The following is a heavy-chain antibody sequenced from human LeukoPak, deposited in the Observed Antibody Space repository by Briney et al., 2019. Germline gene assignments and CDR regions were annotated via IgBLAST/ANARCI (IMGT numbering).Heavy chain of an antibody. V-gene: IGHV3-74*01. Sequence: PGGSLRLSCAASGFTFSSYWMHWVRQAPGEGLVWVSRIKSDGSVTWYADSVKGRFTISRDNAKNMLYLQMNSLRAEDTAVYYCARGGRLGELSLSHWGQGTLVTVSS. CDR1: GFTFSSYW. J-gene: IGHJ4*02. CDR3: ARGGRLGELSLSH. D-gene: IGHD3-16*02. CDR2: IKSDGSVT.